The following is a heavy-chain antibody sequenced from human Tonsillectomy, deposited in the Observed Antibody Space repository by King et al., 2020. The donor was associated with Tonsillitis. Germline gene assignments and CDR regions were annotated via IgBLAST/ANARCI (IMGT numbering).Heavy chain of an antibody. Sequence: VQLQQWGAGLLKPSETLTLTCAVHDGSFSGYYWVWIRQTPGKGLEWMGEVNLSGSANYNPSLKSRVTVSIDTSKNHFSLNLRSVIAADSALYYCARGHGITSSWYRDYWGQGTLVSVSS. J-gene: IGHJ4*02. CDR2: VNLSGSA. D-gene: IGHD6-13*01. CDR3: ARGHGITSSWYRDY. V-gene: IGHV4-34*01. CDR1: DGSFSGYY.